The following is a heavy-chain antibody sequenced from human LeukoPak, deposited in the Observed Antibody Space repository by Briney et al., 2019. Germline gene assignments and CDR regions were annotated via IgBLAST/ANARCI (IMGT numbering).Heavy chain of an antibody. CDR3: ARNMGDY. J-gene: IGHJ4*02. V-gene: IGHV3-7*04. D-gene: IGHD2/OR15-2a*01. Sequence: PGGSLRLSCVASGFTFSTYWMSWVRQAPGKGLEWVANINQDGTEKNYVDSVKGRFTISRDNAKNSLYLQMNSLRAEDTAVYYCARNMGDYWGRGTLVTVSS. CDR2: INQDGTEK. CDR1: GFTFSTYW.